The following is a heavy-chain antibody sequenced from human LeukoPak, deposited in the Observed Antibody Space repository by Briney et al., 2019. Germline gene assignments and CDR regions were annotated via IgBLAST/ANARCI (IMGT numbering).Heavy chain of an antibody. Sequence: PGRSLRLSCAASGFTFSSYGMHWVRQAPGKGLEWVAVISYDGSNKYYADSVKGRFTISRDNSKNTLYLQMNSLRAEDTAVYYCEKDRARWELDYWGKGTLVTVSS. J-gene: IGHJ4*02. CDR2: ISYDGSNK. CDR3: EKDRARWELDY. D-gene: IGHD1-26*01. CDR1: GFTFSSYG. V-gene: IGHV3-30*18.